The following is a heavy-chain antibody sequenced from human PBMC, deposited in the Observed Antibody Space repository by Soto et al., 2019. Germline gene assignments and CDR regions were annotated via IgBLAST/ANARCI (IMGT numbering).Heavy chain of an antibody. V-gene: IGHV4-61*01. CDR3: ARDYDYFDH. D-gene: IGHD3-16*01. Sequence: SETLSLTCTVSGGSVNSGSYYWIWIRQPPGKGLEWIGYVYYTGRTSYNPSLKSRVTISADTSKNQFSLMVTSVTAADTAVYYCARDYDYFDHWGQGTLVTVSS. CDR1: GGSVNSGSYY. CDR2: VYYTGRT. J-gene: IGHJ4*02.